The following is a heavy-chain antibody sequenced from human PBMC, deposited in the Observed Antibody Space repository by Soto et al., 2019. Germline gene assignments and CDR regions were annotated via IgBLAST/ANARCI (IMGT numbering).Heavy chain of an antibody. V-gene: IGHV4-59*01. D-gene: IGHD2-2*01. CDR1: GGSISSYY. CDR2: IYYSGST. CDR3: ARAPWGVVVPAATRFDY. Sequence: SETLSLTCTVSGGSISSYYWSWIRQPPGKGLEWIGYIYYSGSTNYNPSLKSRVTISVDTSKNQFSLKLSSVTAADTAVYYCARAPWGVVVPAATRFDYWGQGTLVTVSS. J-gene: IGHJ4*02.